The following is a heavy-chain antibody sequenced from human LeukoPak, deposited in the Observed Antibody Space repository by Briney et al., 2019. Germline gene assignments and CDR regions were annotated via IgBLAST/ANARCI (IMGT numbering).Heavy chain of an antibody. J-gene: IGHJ4*02. CDR2: ISGSGGST. D-gene: IGHD2-2*01. CDR3: AKDLGYCSSTSCYWSFDY. Sequence: GGSLRLSCAASGFTVSSNYMSWVRQAPGKGLEWVSAISGSGGSTYYADSVKGRFTISRDNSKNTLYLQMNSLRAEDTAVYYCAKDLGYCSSTSCYWSFDYWGQGTLVTVSS. CDR1: GFTVSSNY. V-gene: IGHV3-23*01.